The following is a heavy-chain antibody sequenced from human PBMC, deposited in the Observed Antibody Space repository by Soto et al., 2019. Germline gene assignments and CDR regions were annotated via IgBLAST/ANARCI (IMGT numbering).Heavy chain of an antibody. CDR1: GYTVTGYG. V-gene: IGHV1-18*01. CDR3: ARDYGARPEYIQD. D-gene: IGHD4-17*01. J-gene: IGHJ1*01. CDR2: ISPRTAKA. Sequence: QVQLVHSGAEVKKPGASVKVSCKASGYTVTGYGLSWVRQVPGQGREWMGWISPRTAKAKSSQKSQGRVNMTPETSTSTAYMERRSLRSDDTAMYYCARDYGARPEYIQDGGQGPLVTVS.